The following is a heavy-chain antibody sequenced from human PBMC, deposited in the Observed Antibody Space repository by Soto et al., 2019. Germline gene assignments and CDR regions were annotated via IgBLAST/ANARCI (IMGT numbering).Heavy chain of an antibody. V-gene: IGHV3-30*04. D-gene: IGHD3-3*01. Sequence: QVQLVESGGGVVQPGRSLRLSCVASGFSFSNYAIHWVRQAPGKGLEWGAVISYDGRNKYYAHSVKGRFTISRDTSKSTLYLQMNSLRAEDTAIYYCARDRGDFGVVTPIDYWGQGTLVTVSS. J-gene: IGHJ4*02. CDR3: ARDRGDFGVVTPIDY. CDR1: GFSFSNYA. CDR2: ISYDGRNK.